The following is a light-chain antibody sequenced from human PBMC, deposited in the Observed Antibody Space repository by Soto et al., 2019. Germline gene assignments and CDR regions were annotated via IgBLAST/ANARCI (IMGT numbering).Light chain of an antibody. CDR2: DAS. V-gene: IGKV3-11*01. CDR1: LSVISY. J-gene: IGKJ4*01. CDR3: HQRSKWPLT. Sequence: EVMLIESPDTLSLFTGETATLNSRPSLSVISYLAWYQQKPGQAPRLLISDASNRATGIADRFSGSGSGTDFTLTISSLEPEDFAVYYCHQRSKWPLTFGGGTKVDIK.